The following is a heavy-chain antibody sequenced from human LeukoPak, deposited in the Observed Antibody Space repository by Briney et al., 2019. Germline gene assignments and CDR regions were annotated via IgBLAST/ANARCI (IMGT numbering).Heavy chain of an antibody. D-gene: IGHD4-17*01. V-gene: IGHV1-8*02. CDR3: ARGQTTVTTDYYYMGV. J-gene: IGHJ6*03. CDR2: MNPNSGNT. CDR1: GYTFTSYD. Sequence: ASVKVSCKASGYTFTSYDINWVRQATGQGLEWMGWMNPNSGNTGYAQKFQGRVTMTRDTSISTAYMELSRLRSDDTAVYYCARGQTTVTTDYYYMGVWGKGTTVTVSS.